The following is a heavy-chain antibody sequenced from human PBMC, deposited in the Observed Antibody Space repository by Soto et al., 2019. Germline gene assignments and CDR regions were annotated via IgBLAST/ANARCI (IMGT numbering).Heavy chain of an antibody. CDR3: AREQTGITTAGGGRIDR. V-gene: IGHV3-30-3*01. J-gene: IGHJ5*02. CDR2: VSFDGSNK. Sequence: QVQLVESGGCVVQPGRSMRLSCAASGFTFSTHAMHWVRQAPGKGLECVAIVSFDGSNKYYADSVKGRFTISRDNSKNTLYLQMSGLTPEDTAFYYCAREQTGITTAGGGRIDRWGQGTLVTVSS. D-gene: IGHD6-13*01. CDR1: GFTFSTHA.